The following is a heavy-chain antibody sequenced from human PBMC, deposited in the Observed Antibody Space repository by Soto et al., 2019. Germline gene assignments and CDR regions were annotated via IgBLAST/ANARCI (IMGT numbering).Heavy chain of an antibody. D-gene: IGHD5-12*01. CDR3: ARFTYKSGFNWFDP. Sequence: QVQLQESGPGLVKPSETLSLTCTVSGASINSDYWSWIRQSPGKGLEWIGYIFHMGGTDYNPSLKSRVTISIDKSKNQFSLSLRSVTAADTAVYFCARFTYKSGFNWFDPWGQGTQVTVSS. CDR2: IFHMGGT. V-gene: IGHV4-59*03. CDR1: GASINSDY. J-gene: IGHJ5*02.